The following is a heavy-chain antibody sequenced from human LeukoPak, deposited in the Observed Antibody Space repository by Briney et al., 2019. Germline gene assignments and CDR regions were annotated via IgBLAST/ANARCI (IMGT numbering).Heavy chain of an antibody. V-gene: IGHV1-18*01. CDR2: ISAYNGNT. D-gene: IGHD3-22*01. J-gene: IGHJ6*03. Sequence: ASVKVSCKASGYTFTSYGISWVRQAPGQGLEWMGWISAYNGNTNYAQKLQGRVTMTTDTSMSTAYMELRSLRSDDTAVYYCARDLVVVDDYYYYYYMDVWGKGTTVTVSS. CDR3: ARDLVVVDDYYYYYYMDV. CDR1: GYTFTSYG.